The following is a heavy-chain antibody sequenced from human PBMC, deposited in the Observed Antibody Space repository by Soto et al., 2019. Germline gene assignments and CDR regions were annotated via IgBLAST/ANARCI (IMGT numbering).Heavy chain of an antibody. J-gene: IGHJ6*02. CDR3: AGYCSSTSCYWRYGMDV. D-gene: IGHD2-2*01. CDR1: GGSFSGYY. Sequence: SETLSLTCAVYGGSFSGYYWSWIRQPPGKGLEWIGEINHSGSTNYNPSLKSRVTISVDTSKNQFSLKLSSVTAADTAVYYCAGYCSSTSCYWRYGMDVWGQGTTVTVSS. V-gene: IGHV4-34*01. CDR2: INHSGST.